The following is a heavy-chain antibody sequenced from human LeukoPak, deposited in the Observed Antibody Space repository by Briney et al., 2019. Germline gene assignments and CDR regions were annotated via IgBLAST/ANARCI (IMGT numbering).Heavy chain of an antibody. V-gene: IGHV4-39*07. Sequence: SETLSLTCSLSGGFISISTHYWGWIRQTPGKGLEWIGSVFYSGTTYYNPSLKSRVTISVDTSKNQFSLKLSSVTAADTAVYYCAMAPFDWYFDLWGRGTLVTVSS. J-gene: IGHJ2*01. CDR3: AMAPFDWYFDL. D-gene: IGHD3-16*01. CDR1: GGFISISTHY. CDR2: VFYSGTT.